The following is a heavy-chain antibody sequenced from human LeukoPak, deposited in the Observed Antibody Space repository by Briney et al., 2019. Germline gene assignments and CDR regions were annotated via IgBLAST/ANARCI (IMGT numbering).Heavy chain of an antibody. CDR2: IYYTGST. D-gene: IGHD4-11*01. J-gene: IGHJ4*02. CDR3: AQGSSNWANFDY. Sequence: SETLSLTCAVYGGSFSGYYWSWIRQPPGKGLEWIGFIYYTGSTNYNPSLKSRVTISVDTSKNQFSLKLSSVTAADTAVYYCAQGSSNWANFDYWGQGTLVTVSS. CDR1: GGSFSGYY. V-gene: IGHV4-59*01.